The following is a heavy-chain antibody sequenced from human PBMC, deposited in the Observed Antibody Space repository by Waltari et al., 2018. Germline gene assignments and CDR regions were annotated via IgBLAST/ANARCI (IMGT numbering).Heavy chain of an antibody. V-gene: IGHV1-3*01. CDR2: INVGNNNT. CDR1: GYTCGSYA. J-gene: IGHJ4*02. CDR3: ARSIAVSGARFDF. D-gene: IGHD6-19*01. Sequence: QVLLVQSGAEVKKTGASVKVSCKASGYTCGSYAMHWVRQAPGQRLEWMGWINVGNNNTKYSQKFQDRVTIIRDTSASTAFLELTSLTSEDTAVYYCARSIAVSGARFDFWGQGTLVTVSS.